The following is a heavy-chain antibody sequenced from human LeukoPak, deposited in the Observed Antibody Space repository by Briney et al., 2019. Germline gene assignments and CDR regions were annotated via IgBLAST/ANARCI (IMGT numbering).Heavy chain of an antibody. CDR1: GYTFTDYY. CDR2: INPNNGDT. D-gene: IGHD6-13*01. V-gene: IGHV1-2*02. J-gene: IGHJ4*02. Sequence: ASVKVSCKASGYTFTDYYMHWVRQAPGQGLEWMEWINPNNGDTSYAQKFQGRVTMTRDTSISTAYMELSSLRSDDTAVYYCARGRNIAVGGTSLVAHWGQGTLVTVSS. CDR3: ARGRNIAVGGTSLVAH.